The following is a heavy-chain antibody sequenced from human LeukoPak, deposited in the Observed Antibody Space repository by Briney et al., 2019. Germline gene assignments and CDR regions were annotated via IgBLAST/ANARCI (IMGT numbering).Heavy chain of an antibody. CDR3: ASNYGDYEGGFDY. CDR2: RNPNSGNT. Sequence: ASVKVSCKASGYTFTSYDINWVRQATGPGLEWMGWRNPNSGNTGYAQKFQGRVTMTRNTSISTAYMELSSLRSEDTAVYYCASNYGDYEGGFDYWGQGTLVTVSS. D-gene: IGHD4-17*01. J-gene: IGHJ4*02. CDR1: GYTFTSYD. V-gene: IGHV1-8*01.